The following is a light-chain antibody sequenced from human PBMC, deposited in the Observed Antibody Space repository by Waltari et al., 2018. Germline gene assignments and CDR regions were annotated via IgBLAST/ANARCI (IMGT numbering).Light chain of an antibody. J-gene: IGKJ1*01. CDR2: LGS. Sequence: DIVMTQSPLSLPVTPGEPASISCRSSQSLLHSDGYKYLDWYLQKAGQSPQLLIYLGSNRASGVPDRFSGSGSGTYFTLKISRVEAEDVGVYYCMQALQTPWTFGQGTKVEIK. V-gene: IGKV2-28*01. CDR3: MQALQTPWT. CDR1: QSLLHSDGYKY.